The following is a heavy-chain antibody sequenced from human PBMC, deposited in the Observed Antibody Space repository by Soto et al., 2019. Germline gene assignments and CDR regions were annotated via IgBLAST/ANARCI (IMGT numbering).Heavy chain of an antibody. J-gene: IGHJ4*02. CDR3: ARGIDY. CDR1: GGSISSYY. CDR2: IYYSGST. V-gene: IGHV4-59*01. Sequence: PSETLSLTCTVXGGSISSYYWSWIRQPPGKGLEWIGYIYYSGSTNYNPSLKSRVTISVDTSKNQFSLKLSSVTAADTAVYYCARGIDYWGQGTLVTVSS.